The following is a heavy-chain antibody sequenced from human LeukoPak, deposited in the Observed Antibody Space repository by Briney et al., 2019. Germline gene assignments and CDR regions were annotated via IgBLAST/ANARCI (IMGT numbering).Heavy chain of an antibody. CDR2: IVVGSGNT. CDR1: GFTFTSSA. D-gene: IGHD5-12*01. Sequence: SVKVSCKASGFTFTSSAMQWVRQARGQRLEWIGWIVVGSGNTNYAQKFQERVTITKDMSTSTAYMELSSLRSEDTAVYYCAADGVATIYAFDIWGQGTMVTVSS. J-gene: IGHJ3*02. V-gene: IGHV1-58*02. CDR3: AADGVATIYAFDI.